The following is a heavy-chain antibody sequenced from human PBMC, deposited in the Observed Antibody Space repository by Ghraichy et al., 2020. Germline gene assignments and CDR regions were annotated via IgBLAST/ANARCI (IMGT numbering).Heavy chain of an antibody. V-gene: IGHV3-23*01. CDR3: ANPVESGYNLDDAFDI. CDR1: GFTFSSYA. Sequence: GGSLRLSCAASGFTFSSYAMSWVRQAPGKGLEWVSAISGSGGSTYYADSVKGRFTISRDNSKNTLYLQMNSLRAEDTAVYYCANPVESGYNLDDAFDIWGQGTMVTVSS. CDR2: ISGSGGST. J-gene: IGHJ3*02. D-gene: IGHD3-3*01.